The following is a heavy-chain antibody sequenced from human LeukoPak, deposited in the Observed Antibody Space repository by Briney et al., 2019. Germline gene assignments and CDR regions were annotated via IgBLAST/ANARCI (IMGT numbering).Heavy chain of an antibody. Sequence: PGGSLRLSCAASRFTFSTYAMSWVRQAPGKGLEWVSSISGSGGNTFYADSVKGRFTISRDNSKNTLYLQMNSLRAEDTAIYYCARCTDSSGWYRWFGPWGQGTLVTVSS. CDR2: ISGSGGNT. J-gene: IGHJ5*02. CDR1: RFTFSTYA. D-gene: IGHD6-19*01. CDR3: ARCTDSSGWYRWFGP. V-gene: IGHV3-23*01.